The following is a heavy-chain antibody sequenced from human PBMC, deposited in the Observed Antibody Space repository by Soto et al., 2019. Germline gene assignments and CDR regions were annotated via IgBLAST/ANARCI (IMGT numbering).Heavy chain of an antibody. J-gene: IGHJ6*02. V-gene: IGHV3-30*18. D-gene: IGHD6-6*01. CDR1: GFTFSSYG. CDR2: ISYDGSNK. CDR3: AKDRPDASGGMDV. Sequence: QVQLVESGGGVVQPGRSLRLSCAASGFTFSSYGMHWVRQAPGKGLEWVAVISYDGSNKYYADSVKGRFTISRDNSKNTLYLQMNSLRAEDTAVYYCAKDRPDASGGMDVWGQRTTVTVSS.